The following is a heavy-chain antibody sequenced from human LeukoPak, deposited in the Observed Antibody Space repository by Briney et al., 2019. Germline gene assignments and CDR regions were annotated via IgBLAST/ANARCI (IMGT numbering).Heavy chain of an antibody. CDR2: ISSSSSYI. J-gene: IGHJ4*02. Sequence: GGSLGLSCAASGFTFSSYSMNWVRQAPGKGLEWVSSISSSSSYIYYADSVKGRFTISRDNAKKSLDLQMNSLRAEDTAVYYCASSYSSDWYSRWIDYWGQGTLVTVSS. V-gene: IGHV3-21*01. CDR1: GFTFSSYS. D-gene: IGHD6-19*01. CDR3: ASSYSSDWYSRWIDY.